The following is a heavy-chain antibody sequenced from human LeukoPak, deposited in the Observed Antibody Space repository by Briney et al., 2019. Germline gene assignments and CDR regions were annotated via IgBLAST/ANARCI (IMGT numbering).Heavy chain of an antibody. V-gene: IGHV3-23*01. CDR1: GFTFSSYA. Sequence: GGSLRLSCAASGFTFSSYAMSWVRQAPGKGLEWVSAISGSGGSTYYADSVKGRFTISRDNSKNTLYLQINSLRAEDAAVYYCAKRAICTTTSCYGFDPWGQGTLVTVSS. CDR3: AKRAICTTTSCYGFDP. D-gene: IGHD2-2*01. CDR2: ISGSGGST. J-gene: IGHJ5*02.